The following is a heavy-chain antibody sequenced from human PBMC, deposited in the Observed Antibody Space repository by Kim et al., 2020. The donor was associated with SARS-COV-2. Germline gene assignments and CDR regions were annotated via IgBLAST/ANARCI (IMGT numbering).Heavy chain of an antibody. Sequence: GGSLRLSCKAYGITFSLYLMNWGRKGAGKGMEGVDIIKQVGMEKYYVDSVKVRFTISRDNAKNSMYLQMNSLRAEDTAVYYCVRRRWLQSGSEYGGQGTLVAVSS. CDR3: VRRRWLQSGSEY. CDR2: IKQVGMEK. D-gene: IGHD5-18*01. CDR1: GITFSLYL. V-gene: IGHV3-7*01. J-gene: IGHJ4*02.